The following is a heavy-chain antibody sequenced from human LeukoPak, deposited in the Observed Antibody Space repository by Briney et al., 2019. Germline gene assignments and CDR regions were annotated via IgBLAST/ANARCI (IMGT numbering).Heavy chain of an antibody. J-gene: IGHJ4*02. D-gene: IGHD2-2*03. V-gene: IGHV3-23*01. Sequence: PGGSLGLSCAASGFTFSSYAMSWVRQAPGKGLEWVSAISGSGGSTYYAAPVKGRFTISRDNSKNALYLQMNSLRAEDTAVYYCAKDDGYCSSASCYWTAGFDYWGQGTLVTVSS. CDR2: ISGSGGST. CDR1: GFTFSSYA. CDR3: AKDDGYCSSASCYWTAGFDY.